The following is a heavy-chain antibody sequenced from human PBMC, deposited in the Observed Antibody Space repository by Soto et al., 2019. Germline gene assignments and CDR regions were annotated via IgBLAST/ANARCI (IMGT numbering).Heavy chain of an antibody. CDR2: IDTSSSYI. D-gene: IGHD4-17*01. CDR1: GFTFSSYT. V-gene: IGHV3-21*01. J-gene: IGHJ6*02. Sequence: EVQLVESGGGLVKPGGSLRLSCAASGFTFSSYTMNWVRQAPGRGLEWVSSIDTSSSYIYYADSVKGRFTISRDNAKNSLFLQMNSLRADDTAVYYCARDSVRDYLYYYYGMDVWGQGTTVTVSS. CDR3: ARDSVRDYLYYYYGMDV.